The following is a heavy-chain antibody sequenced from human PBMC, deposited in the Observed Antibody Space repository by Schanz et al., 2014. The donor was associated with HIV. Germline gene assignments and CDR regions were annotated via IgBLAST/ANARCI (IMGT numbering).Heavy chain of an antibody. D-gene: IGHD1-26*01. CDR1: GFTFRSYG. CDR2: MSYDGRNE. Sequence: QVQLVESGGGVVQPGRSLRLSCAASGFTFRSYGMHWVRQAPGKGLECVASMSYDGRNEHYVDSVKGRFTISRDNSKNTLYLQMDSLRTEDTALYYCAKTPSSLCDTTNCPMGNWGMGALVTVSS. CDR3: AKTPSSLCDTTNCPMGN. V-gene: IGHV3-30*18. J-gene: IGHJ4*02.